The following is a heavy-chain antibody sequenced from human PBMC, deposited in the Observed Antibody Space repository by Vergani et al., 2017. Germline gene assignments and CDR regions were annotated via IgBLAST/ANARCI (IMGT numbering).Heavy chain of an antibody. CDR1: GFSLSTSGVG. CDR3: AHWTYYDFWSGYPDY. CDR2: IYWDDDK. Sequence: QITLKESGPTLVKPTQTLTLTCTFSGFSLSTSGVGVGWIRQPPGKALEWLALIYWDDDKRYSPSLKSRLTITKDTSKNQVVLTMTNMDPVDTATYCCAHWTYYDFWSGYPDYWGQGTLVTVSS. D-gene: IGHD3-3*01. J-gene: IGHJ4*02. V-gene: IGHV2-5*02.